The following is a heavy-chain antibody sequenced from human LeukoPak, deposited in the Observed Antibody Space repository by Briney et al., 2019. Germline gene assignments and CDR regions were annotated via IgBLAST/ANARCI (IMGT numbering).Heavy chain of an antibody. J-gene: IGHJ6*02. CDR1: GYTFTSYG. CDR2: ISAYNGNT. D-gene: IGHD2-15*01. CDR3: ARDGSAADPYYYYGMDV. Sequence: GASVKVSCKASGYTFTSYGISWVRQAPGQGLEWMGWISAYNGNTNYAQKLQGRVTMTTDTSTSTAYMELRSLRSDDTAVYYCARDGSAADPYYYYGMDVWGQGTTVTVSS. V-gene: IGHV1-18*01.